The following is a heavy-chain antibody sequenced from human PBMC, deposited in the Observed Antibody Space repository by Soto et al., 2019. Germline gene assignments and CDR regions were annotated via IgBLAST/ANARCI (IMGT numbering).Heavy chain of an antibody. Sequence: ASVKVSCKASGGTFSSYAISWVRQAPGQGLEWMGGIIPIFGTANYAQKFQGRVTITADESTSTAYMELSSLRSEDTAVYYCARGVVADIVVVPAASFYGMDVWGQGTTVTVSS. D-gene: IGHD2-2*01. J-gene: IGHJ6*02. V-gene: IGHV1-69*13. CDR2: IIPIFGTA. CDR1: GGTFSSYA. CDR3: ARGVVADIVVVPAASFYGMDV.